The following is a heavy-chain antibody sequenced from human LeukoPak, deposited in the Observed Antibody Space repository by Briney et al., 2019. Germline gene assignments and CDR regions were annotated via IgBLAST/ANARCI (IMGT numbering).Heavy chain of an antibody. J-gene: IGHJ4*02. Sequence: GGSLRLSCAASGFTFSSYAMSWVRQAPGKGLEWVSDISGSGGSTYYADSVKGRFTISRDNSKNTLYLQMNSLRAEDTGVYYCAKSKGGGSCYADWGQGTLVTVSS. CDR3: AKSKGGGSCYAD. V-gene: IGHV3-23*01. CDR1: GFTFSSYA. CDR2: ISGSGGST. D-gene: IGHD2-15*01.